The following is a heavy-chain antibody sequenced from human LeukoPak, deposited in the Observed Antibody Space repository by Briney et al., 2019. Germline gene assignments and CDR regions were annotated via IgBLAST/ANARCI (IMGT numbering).Heavy chain of an antibody. J-gene: IGHJ4*02. Sequence: GASEKVSCKASGYTFTFYYMHWVRQAPGQGLEWMGIINPAGGSTTYAQRFQGRLTMTRDTSTSTVSMELSSLKSEDTALYYCAGGSGSPDYWGQGTLVTVSS. CDR3: AGGSGSPDY. V-gene: IGHV1-46*01. CDR2: INPAGGST. D-gene: IGHD1-26*01. CDR1: GYTFTFYY.